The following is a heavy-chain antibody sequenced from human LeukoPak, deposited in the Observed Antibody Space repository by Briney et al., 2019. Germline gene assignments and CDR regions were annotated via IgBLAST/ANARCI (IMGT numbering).Heavy chain of an antibody. D-gene: IGHD3-22*01. J-gene: IGHJ3*02. Sequence: ASAKVSCKASGYTFTGYYMHWVRQAPGQGLEWMGRINPNSGGTNYAQKFQGRVTMTRDTSISTAYMELSRLRSDDTAVYYCGQYYYDSSGYYDAFDIWGQGTMVTVSS. CDR1: GYTFTGYY. V-gene: IGHV1-2*06. CDR3: GQYYYDSSGYYDAFDI. CDR2: INPNSGGT.